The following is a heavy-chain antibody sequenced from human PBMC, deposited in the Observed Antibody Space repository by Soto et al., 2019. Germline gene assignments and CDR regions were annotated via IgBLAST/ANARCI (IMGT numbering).Heavy chain of an antibody. Sequence: QVQLVQSGAEVKKPGASVKVSCKASGYTFTSYDINWVRQATGQGLEWMGWMNPNSGNTGYAQKFQGRVTMTRNTSXXXAXXELSSLRSEDTAVSYCARGGGDILLVPAGLNWFDPWGQGTLVTVSS. D-gene: IGHD2-2*01. CDR2: MNPNSGNT. V-gene: IGHV1-8*01. CDR1: GYTFTSYD. J-gene: IGHJ5*02. CDR3: ARGGGDILLVPAGLNWFDP.